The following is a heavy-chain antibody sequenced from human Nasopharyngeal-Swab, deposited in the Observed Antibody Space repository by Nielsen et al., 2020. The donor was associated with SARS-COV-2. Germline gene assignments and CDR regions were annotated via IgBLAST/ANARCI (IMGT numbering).Heavy chain of an antibody. V-gene: IGHV1-46*01. Sequence: ASVKVSCKAFGYTFINYYMQWVRQAPGQGLEWMGTINPTGGSTTYAQDFQGRVTMTRDTSTSTVYMELSSLRTEDTAVYYCARAGGYQSPLLVWGQGTLVTVSS. D-gene: IGHD5-12*01. CDR3: ARAGGYQSPLLV. CDR1: GYTFINYY. CDR2: INPTGGST. J-gene: IGHJ4*02.